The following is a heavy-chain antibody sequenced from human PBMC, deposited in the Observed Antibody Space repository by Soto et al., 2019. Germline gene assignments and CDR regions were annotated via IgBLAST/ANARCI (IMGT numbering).Heavy chain of an antibody. CDR2: IYSSGST. CDR1: GGTISGYY. J-gene: IGHJ5*02. CDR3: ARGQQFSDWFDP. D-gene: IGHD6-13*01. V-gene: IGHV4-4*07. Sequence: QVQLQESGPGLVKPSETLSLNCTVTGGTISGYYWTWIRQSAGGGLEWIGRIYSSGSTNYNPSLKSRVTISLDTFMNHFSLRLSSVTAADTAVYYCARGQQFSDWFDPWGQGTLVTVSS.